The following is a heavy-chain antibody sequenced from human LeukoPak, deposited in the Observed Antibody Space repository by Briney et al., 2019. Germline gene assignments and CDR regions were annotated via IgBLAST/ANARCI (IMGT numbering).Heavy chain of an antibody. D-gene: IGHD1-26*01. CDR3: ARVYSGSYYDY. J-gene: IGHJ4*02. CDR2: IYSDGST. CDR1: GFTVSNNY. V-gene: IGHV3-66*01. Sequence: GGSLRLSCVVSGFTVSNNYMKWVRQAPGKGLEWVSTIYSDGSTYYPDSVKGRFTISRDNSKNTLYLQINSLRAEDTAVYYCARVYSGSYYDYWGQGTLVTVSS.